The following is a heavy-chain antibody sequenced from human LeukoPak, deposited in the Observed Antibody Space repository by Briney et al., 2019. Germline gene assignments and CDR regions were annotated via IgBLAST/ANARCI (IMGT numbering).Heavy chain of an antibody. CDR2: IIPILGIA. CDR1: GGTFSSYS. Sequence: SVKVSCKASGGTFSSYSISWVRQAPGQGLEWMGRIIPILGIANYAQKFQGRVTITADKSTSTAYMELSSLRSEDTAVYYCARDPSIAVAGSFDYWGQGALVTVSS. CDR3: ARDPSIAVAGSFDY. J-gene: IGHJ4*02. V-gene: IGHV1-69*04. D-gene: IGHD6-19*01.